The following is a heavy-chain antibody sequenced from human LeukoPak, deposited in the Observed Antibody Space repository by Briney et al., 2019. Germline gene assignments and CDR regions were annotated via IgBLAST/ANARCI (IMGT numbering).Heavy chain of an antibody. CDR1: GFTFDDYA. CDR3: AKDIRGYYDFWSGYYLIPGGMDV. J-gene: IGHJ6*02. Sequence: PGGSLRLSCAASGFTFDDYAMHWVRQAPGKGLEGVSGISWNSGSIGYADSVKGRFTISRDNAKNSLYLQMNSLRAEDTALYYCAKDIRGYYDFWSGYYLIPGGMDVWGQGTTVTVSS. D-gene: IGHD3-3*01. V-gene: IGHV3-9*01. CDR2: ISWNSGSI.